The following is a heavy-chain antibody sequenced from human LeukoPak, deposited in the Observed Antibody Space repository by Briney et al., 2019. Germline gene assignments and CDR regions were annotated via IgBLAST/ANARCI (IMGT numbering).Heavy chain of an antibody. CDR2: ICANDGNT. J-gene: IGHJ4*02. CDR3: AKGSGSSCYRPCDY. V-gene: IGHV3-23*01. D-gene: IGHD2-15*01. Sequence: PGGSLRLSCAASGLAFRNYAMSWVRQAPGKGLEWVSVICANDGNTYYADAVKGRFTISRDNSKDTLYLQMDSLRAEDTAVYYCAKGSGSSCYRPCDYWGQGILVTVSS. CDR1: GLAFRNYA.